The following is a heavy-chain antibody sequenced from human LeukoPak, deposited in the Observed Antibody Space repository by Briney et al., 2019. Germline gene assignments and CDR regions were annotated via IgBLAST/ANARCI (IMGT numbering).Heavy chain of an antibody. V-gene: IGHV3-21*01. Sequence: GGSLRLSCAASGFTLSSYSMNWGRQAPGKGLDWVSSISSSSSYRYYADSVKGRFTLSRDNAKNSLYLQMNSLRAEDTAVYYCARDLAAAGLDYWGQGTLVTVSS. CDR1: GFTLSSYS. CDR2: ISSSSSYR. J-gene: IGHJ4*02. D-gene: IGHD6-13*01. CDR3: ARDLAAAGLDY.